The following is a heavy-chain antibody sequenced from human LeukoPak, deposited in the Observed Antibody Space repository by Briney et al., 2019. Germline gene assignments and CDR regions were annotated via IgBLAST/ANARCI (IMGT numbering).Heavy chain of an antibody. CDR1: GGSISSGDYY. V-gene: IGHV4-31*03. CDR3: ARQAYCSGGSCYSTNWFDP. J-gene: IGHJ5*02. Sequence: PSETLSLTCTVSGGSISSGDYYWSWIRQHPGKGLEWIGYIYYSGSTYYNPSLKSRVTISVDTSKNQFSLKLSSVTAADTAVYYCARQAYCSGGSCYSTNWFDPWGQGTLVTVSS. CDR2: IYYSGST. D-gene: IGHD2-15*01.